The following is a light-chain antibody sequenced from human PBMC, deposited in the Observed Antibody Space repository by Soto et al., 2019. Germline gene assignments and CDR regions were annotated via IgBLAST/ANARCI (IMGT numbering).Light chain of an antibody. CDR1: QDISDY. CDR3: QQSYRTPHT. J-gene: IGKJ1*01. Sequence: DIQMTQSPSSLSASVGDRLTITCRASQDISDYLNWYQQKPGTAPKLLIYAASRLQSGVPSRFSGSGSGTDFTLTISSLQPEDFAAYYCQQSYRTPHTFGQGTKVDIK. V-gene: IGKV1-39*01. CDR2: AAS.